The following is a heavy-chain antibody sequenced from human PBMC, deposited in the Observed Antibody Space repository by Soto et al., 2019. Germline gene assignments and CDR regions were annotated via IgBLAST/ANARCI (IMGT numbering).Heavy chain of an antibody. CDR1: GLSITDSEMG. Sequence: QVTLKESGPVLVNPTETLTLRCTVSGLSITDSEMGVSWIRQPPGQPLEWLAHIDSSGEKSYRTFLKSRLAISKDTSKSQIVLTMTHMDPADTATYYCARRHLAVAVSPWFDPWGQGIPVTVSS. J-gene: IGHJ5*02. D-gene: IGHD6-19*01. V-gene: IGHV2-26*01. CDR3: ARRHLAVAVSPWFDP. CDR2: IDSSGEK.